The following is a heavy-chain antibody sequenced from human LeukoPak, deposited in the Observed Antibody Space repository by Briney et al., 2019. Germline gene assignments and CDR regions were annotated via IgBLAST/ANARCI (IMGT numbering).Heavy chain of an antibody. V-gene: IGHV4-59*07. CDR2: IYYSGST. D-gene: IGHD6-19*01. CDR3: ARGTAVAGT. J-gene: IGHJ5*02. CDR1: GGSISSYY. Sequence: SDTLSLTCTVSGGSISSYYWTWIRQPPGKGREWIGNIYYSGSTNYNPSLKSRVTISVDTSKNQFSLKLSSVTAADTAVYFYARGTAVAGTWGQGTLVTVSS.